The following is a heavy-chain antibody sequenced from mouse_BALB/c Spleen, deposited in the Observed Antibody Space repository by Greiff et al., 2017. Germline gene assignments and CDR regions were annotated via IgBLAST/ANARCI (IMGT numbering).Heavy chain of an antibody. CDR2: ISDGGSYT. D-gene: IGHD1-2*01. V-gene: IGHV5-4*02. J-gene: IGHJ4*01. CDR3: ARDRDYGYDAMDY. CDR1: GFTFSDYY. Sequence: EVQLVESGGGLVKPGGSLKLSCAASGFTFSDYYMYWVRQTPEKRLEWVATISDGGSYTYYPDTVTGRFTISRDNAKNTLYLEMSSLRSEDTAMYYCARDRDYGYDAMDYWGQGTSVTVSS.